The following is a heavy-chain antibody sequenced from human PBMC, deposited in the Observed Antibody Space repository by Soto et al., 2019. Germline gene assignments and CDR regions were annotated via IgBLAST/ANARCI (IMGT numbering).Heavy chain of an antibody. CDR1: GFTFSSYA. Sequence: EVQLLESGGGLVQPGGSLRLSCAASGFTFSSYAMSWVRQAPGKGLEWVSAISGSGGSTYYADSVKGRFTISRDNSKNTLYLQMNKLTAEDTAVYYCAKDGGGTPTALHYYYYYGLDVWGQGTTVTVSS. J-gene: IGHJ6*02. CDR3: AKDGGGTPTALHYYYYYGLDV. D-gene: IGHD3-16*01. V-gene: IGHV3-23*01. CDR2: ISGSGGST.